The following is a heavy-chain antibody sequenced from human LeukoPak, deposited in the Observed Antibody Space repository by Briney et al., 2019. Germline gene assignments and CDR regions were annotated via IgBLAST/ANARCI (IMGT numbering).Heavy chain of an antibody. CDR2: INNDGSST. CDR3: ARTRTTVLRDQDDYYFDY. Sequence: GGSLRLSCAASGFTFSSYWMHWVRQAPGKGLVWVSRINNDGSSTSYADSVKGRFTISRDNAKNTLYLQMNSLRAEDTAVYYCARTRTTVLRDQDDYYFDYWGQGTLVTVSS. V-gene: IGHV3-74*01. J-gene: IGHJ4*02. CDR1: GFTFSSYW. D-gene: IGHD1-1*01.